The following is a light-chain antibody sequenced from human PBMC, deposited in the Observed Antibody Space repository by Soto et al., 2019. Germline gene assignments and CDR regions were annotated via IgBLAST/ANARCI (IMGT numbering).Light chain of an antibody. CDR2: EIS. V-gene: IGLV2-8*01. Sequence: QSALTQPPSASGSPGQSVTISCTGTSSDVGGYNYVSWYQQHPGKAPKLMIYEISKRPSGVPDRFSGSKSGNTASLTVSGLQAEDDADDYRSSYAGGNIVVFGGGTKLTVL. CDR1: SSDVGGYNY. J-gene: IGLJ2*01. CDR3: SSYAGGNIVV.